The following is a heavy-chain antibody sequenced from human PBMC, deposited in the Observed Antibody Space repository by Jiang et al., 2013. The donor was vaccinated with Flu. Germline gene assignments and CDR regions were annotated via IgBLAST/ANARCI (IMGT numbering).Heavy chain of an antibody. CDR2: INYSGST. CDR3: ARRVSGYYDY. J-gene: IGHJ4*02. CDR1: DGSISSGDYY. Sequence: GLVKPSQTLSLTCTVSDGSISSGDYYWTWIRQPPGKGLEWIGYINYSGSTYYNPSLKSRVTIPVDTSKNQFSLKLSSVTAADTAVYYCARRVSGYYDYWGQGTLVTVSS. V-gene: IGHV4-30-4*01. D-gene: IGHD3-22*01.